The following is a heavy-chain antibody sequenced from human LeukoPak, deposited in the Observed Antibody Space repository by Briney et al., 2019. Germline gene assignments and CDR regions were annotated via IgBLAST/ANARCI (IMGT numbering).Heavy chain of an antibody. J-gene: IGHJ4*02. V-gene: IGHV4-59*01. D-gene: IGHD3-10*01. CDR2: IYYSGST. CDR1: GVSISSYY. CDR3: AREKYGSGSYYFDY. Sequence: PSETLSLTCTVSGVSISSYYWSWIRQPPGKGLEWIGYIYYSGSTNYNPSLKSRVTISVDTSKNQFSLKLSSVTAADTAVYYCAREKYGSGSYYFDYWGQGTLVTVSS.